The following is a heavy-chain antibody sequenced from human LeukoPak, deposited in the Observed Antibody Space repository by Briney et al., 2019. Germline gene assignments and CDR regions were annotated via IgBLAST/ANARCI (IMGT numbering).Heavy chain of an antibody. D-gene: IGHD3-10*01. Sequence: GESLKISCQGSGYTFNYYWIGWVRQKPGKGLEWMGIIYPDDSDTKYSPAFQGQVTISADKSISTAYLQWSSLKASDTAMYYCARHGGLLWFGELPAGAAFDIWGQGTMVTVSS. J-gene: IGHJ3*02. CDR3: ARHGGLLWFGELPAGAAFDI. V-gene: IGHV5-51*01. CDR2: IYPDDSDT. CDR1: GYTFNYYW.